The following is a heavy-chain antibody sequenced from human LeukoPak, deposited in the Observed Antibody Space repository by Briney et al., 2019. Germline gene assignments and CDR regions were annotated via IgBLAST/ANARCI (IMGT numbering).Heavy chain of an antibody. V-gene: IGHV3-64D*06. Sequence: GGSQTLFCTPSRLTFKNFNIHWVPQTRAKGVLFVSSITGDGRSIAYADSVRGIFTISRDNSKCTLYLRMSTLRVEVTAWYYCVSRLYGLGCDYWGPGTLVTVSS. CDR3: VSRLYGLGCDY. J-gene: IGHJ4*02. CDR1: RLTFKNFN. D-gene: IGHD3-10*01. CDR2: ITGDGRSI.